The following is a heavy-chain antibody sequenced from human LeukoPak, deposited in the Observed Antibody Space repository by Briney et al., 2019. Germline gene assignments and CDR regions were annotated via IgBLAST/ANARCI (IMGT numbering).Heavy chain of an antibody. CDR1: GGSISSSNW. Sequence: SGTLSLTCAVSGGSISSSNWWSWVRQPPGKGLEWIGEIYYSGSTNYNPSLKSRVTISVDKSKNQFSLKLSSVTAADTAVYYCVRETPYGDYYFDYWGQGTLVTVSS. CDR2: IYYSGST. V-gene: IGHV4-4*02. CDR3: VRETPYGDYYFDY. J-gene: IGHJ4*02. D-gene: IGHD4-17*01.